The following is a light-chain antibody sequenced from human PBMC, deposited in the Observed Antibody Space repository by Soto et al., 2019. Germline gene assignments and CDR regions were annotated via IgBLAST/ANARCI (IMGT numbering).Light chain of an antibody. CDR3: SSYAGSTILI. CDR1: SSDVGGYNY. Sequence: QSALTQPPSASGSPGQSVTISCTGTSSDVGGYNYVSWYQQHPGKAPKFLIYEVSKRPSGVPDRFSGSKSGNTASLTVSGLQAEDGGDYYCSSYAGSTILIFGGATKLPVL. CDR2: EVS. V-gene: IGLV2-8*01. J-gene: IGLJ2*01.